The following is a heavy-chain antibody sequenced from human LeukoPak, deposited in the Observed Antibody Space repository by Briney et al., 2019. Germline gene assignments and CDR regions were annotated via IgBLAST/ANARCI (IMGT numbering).Heavy chain of an antibody. V-gene: IGHV1-2*02. J-gene: IGHJ5*02. CDR3: ARMEDILTGYYFDRGNWFDP. D-gene: IGHD3-9*01. CDR1: GYTFTGYY. Sequence: ASVKVPCKASGYTFTGYYMHWVRQAPGQGLEWMGWINPNSGGTNYAQKFQGRVTMTRDTSISTAYMELSRLRSDDTAVYYCARMEDILTGYYFDRGNWFDPWGQGTLVTVSS. CDR2: INPNSGGT.